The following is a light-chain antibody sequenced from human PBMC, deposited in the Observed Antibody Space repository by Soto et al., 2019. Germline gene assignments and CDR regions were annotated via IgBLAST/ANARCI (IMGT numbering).Light chain of an antibody. J-gene: IGLJ2*01. Sequence: QPVLTQPPSVSGAPGQRVTISCTGSSSNIGAGYDVHWYQQLPGTAPKLLIYGNSNRPSGVPDRFSGSKSGTSASLANTGLQAEDEADYYCQSYDSSLSGVVFGGGTKVTVL. CDR3: QSYDSSLSGVV. CDR1: SSNIGAGYD. CDR2: GNS. V-gene: IGLV1-40*01.